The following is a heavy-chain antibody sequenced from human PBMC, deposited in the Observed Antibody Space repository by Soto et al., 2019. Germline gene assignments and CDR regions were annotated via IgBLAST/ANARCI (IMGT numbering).Heavy chain of an antibody. D-gene: IGHD3-10*01. Sequence: PGGSLRLSCAASGFTFDDYTMHWVRQAPGKGLEWVSLISWDGGSTYYADSVKGRFTISRDNSKNSLYLQMNSLRTEDTALYYCAKASVPNDYYGSGSCLDYWGQGTLVTVSS. V-gene: IGHV3-43*01. CDR3: AKASVPNDYYGSGSCLDY. J-gene: IGHJ4*02. CDR2: ISWDGGST. CDR1: GFTFDDYT.